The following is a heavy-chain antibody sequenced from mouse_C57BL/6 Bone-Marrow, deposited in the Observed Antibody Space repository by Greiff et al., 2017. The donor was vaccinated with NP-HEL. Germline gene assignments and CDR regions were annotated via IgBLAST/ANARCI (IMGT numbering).Heavy chain of an antibody. CDR3: ARDADEIYYGNHRAFAY. Sequence: EVKLVESGGGLVQSGRSLRLSCATSGFTFSDFYMEWVRQAPGKGLEWIAASRNKANDYTTEYSASVKGRFIVSRDTSQSILYLQMNALRAEDTAIYYCARDADEIYYGNHRAFAYWGQGTLVTVSA. D-gene: IGHD2-1*01. V-gene: IGHV7-1*01. CDR1: GFTFSDFY. CDR2: SRNKANDYTT. J-gene: IGHJ3*01.